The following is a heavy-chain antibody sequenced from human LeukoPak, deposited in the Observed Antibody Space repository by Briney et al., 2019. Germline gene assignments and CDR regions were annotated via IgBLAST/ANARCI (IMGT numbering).Heavy chain of an antibody. V-gene: IGHV4-59*01. J-gene: IGHJ2*01. Sequence: SETLSLTCTVSGGSISSYYWSWIRQPPGKGLEWIGSIYYSGTTNCDPSLKSRVTISVDTSRNQFSLKLKSVTTADTAVYYCARDRISGYSSSWGYWYFDLWGRGTLVTVSS. D-gene: IGHD6-13*01. CDR3: ARDRISGYSSSWGYWYFDL. CDR2: IYYSGTT. CDR1: GGSISSYY.